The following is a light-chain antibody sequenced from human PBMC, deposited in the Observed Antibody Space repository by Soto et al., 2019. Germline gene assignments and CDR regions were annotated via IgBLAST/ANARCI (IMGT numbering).Light chain of an antibody. J-gene: IGKJ4*01. CDR2: AAS. Sequence: DIQLTQSPSFLSASVGYRVTISCRASQGINSHLAWYQQGPGKAPKLLSYAASTLQSGVPSRFRGSASGTEFTLTISSLKPEDFETYYCQQVSGYPLNFGGGAKVDIK. CDR3: QQVSGYPLN. V-gene: IGKV1-9*01. CDR1: QGINSH.